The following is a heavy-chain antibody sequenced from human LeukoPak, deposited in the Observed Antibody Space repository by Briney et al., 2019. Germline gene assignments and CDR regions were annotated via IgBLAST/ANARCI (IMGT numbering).Heavy chain of an antibody. CDR3: ARGKSAYSIDS. CDR2: ISSTSGTI. V-gene: IGHV3-48*02. D-gene: IGHD2-15*01. Sequence: GGSLRLSCAASGLTFSNAWMNWVRQAPGKGLEWVSYISSTSGTIYYAGSVKGRFTVSRDNAKNSLDLQMNSLRDEDTGVYYCARGKSAYSIDSWGQGTLVTVSS. CDR1: GLTFSNAW. J-gene: IGHJ4*02.